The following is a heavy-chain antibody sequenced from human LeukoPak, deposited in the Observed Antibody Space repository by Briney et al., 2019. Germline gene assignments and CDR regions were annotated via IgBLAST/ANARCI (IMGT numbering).Heavy chain of an antibody. D-gene: IGHD2/OR15-2a*01. J-gene: IGHJ4*02. Sequence: GGSLRLSCPASGLTFSSFWMHWVRQAPGKGLVWVSRISPDGSSTTYADSVKGRFTISRDNAKNSLYLQMNSLRAEDTAVYYCAKDSAKKYDDYWGQGTLVTVSS. V-gene: IGHV3-74*01. CDR3: AKDSAKKYDDY. CDR2: ISPDGSST. CDR1: GLTFSSFW.